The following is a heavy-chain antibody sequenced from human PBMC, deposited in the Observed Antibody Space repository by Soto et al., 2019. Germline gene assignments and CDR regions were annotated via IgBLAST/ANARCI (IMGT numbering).Heavy chain of an antibody. CDR1: GFTFSSYL. Sequence: QVPLVESGGGVVQPGRSLRLSCATSGFTFSSYLIHWVRQTPDKGLEWVAFISRDGSNEYYADSVKGRFTISRDNSKNTLYPEMNSLRAEDTAVYYCARDDEGGSDCGLGYWGQGTLVTVSS. D-gene: IGHD2-21*01. CDR2: ISRDGSNE. CDR3: ARDDEGGSDCGLGY. J-gene: IGHJ4*02. V-gene: IGHV3-30-3*01.